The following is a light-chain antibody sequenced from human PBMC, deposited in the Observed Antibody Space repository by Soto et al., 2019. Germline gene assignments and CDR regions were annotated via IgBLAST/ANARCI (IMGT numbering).Light chain of an antibody. J-gene: IGKJ4*01. Sequence: EIVLTQSPATLSLSPGERATLSCRASQSVSSYLAWYQQKPGQAPRLLIYDASNRATGIPARFSGSGSGTDFTLTISSLEPEDFAVYYCQQRSNWPRGPFGGGNKVEIK. CDR2: DAS. CDR3: QQRSNWPRGP. V-gene: IGKV3-11*01. CDR1: QSVSSY.